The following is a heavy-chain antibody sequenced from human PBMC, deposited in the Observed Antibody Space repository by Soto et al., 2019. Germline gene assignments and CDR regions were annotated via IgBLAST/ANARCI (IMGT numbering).Heavy chain of an antibody. D-gene: IGHD7-27*01. CDR2: ISHSGSI. CDR3: ARGGGPNWGFFIY. CDR1: GGYISSYY. J-gene: IGHJ4*02. V-gene: IGHV4-59*08. Sequence: SETLSLIWTVSGGYISSYYWSWIRQPPGKGVEWIGYISHSGSIDYNPSLKSRVAISMDTSKNQFSLKLTSVTAADTAVYYCARGGGPNWGFFIYWGQGTLVTISS.